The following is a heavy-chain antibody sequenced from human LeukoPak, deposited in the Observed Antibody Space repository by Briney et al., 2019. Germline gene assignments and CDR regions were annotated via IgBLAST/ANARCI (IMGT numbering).Heavy chain of an antibody. Sequence: GGSLRLSCAASGFTFSTYAMSWVRQAPGKGLEWVSGISESGGSTDYADSVKGRFTISRDNSNNTLYLQMNSLRVEDTAVYYCAKSYCSSLSCKRRGFDYWGQGTLVTVSS. V-gene: IGHV3-23*01. CDR1: GFTFSTYA. J-gene: IGHJ4*02. D-gene: IGHD2-15*01. CDR2: ISESGGST. CDR3: AKSYCSSLSCKRRGFDY.